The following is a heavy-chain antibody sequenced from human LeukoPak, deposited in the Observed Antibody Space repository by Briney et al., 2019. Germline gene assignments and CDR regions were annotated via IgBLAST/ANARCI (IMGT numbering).Heavy chain of an antibody. CDR2: ISRSGGCT. J-gene: IGHJ4*02. CDR1: GFTFSSHA. V-gene: IGHV3-23*01. D-gene: IGHD5-12*01. Sequence: GGSLRLSCAASGFTFSSHAMSWVRQAPGKGLEWVSAISRSGGCTYYADSVKGRFTISRDNSKNTLYLQMNSLRAEDTAVYYCAKENSGYDSGFDYWGQGTLVTVSS. CDR3: AKENSGYDSGFDY.